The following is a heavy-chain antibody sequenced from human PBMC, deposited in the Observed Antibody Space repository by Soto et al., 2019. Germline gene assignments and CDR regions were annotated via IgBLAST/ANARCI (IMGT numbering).Heavy chain of an antibody. CDR1: GDSASSNSAA. D-gene: IGHD6-13*01. Sequence: SQTLSLTCAISGDSASSNSAAWNWIRQSPSRGLEWLGRTYYRSKWYNDYAVSVKSRITINPDTSKNQFSLQLNSVTPEDTAVYYCARDRQVGIAAAGNNYYYYYGMDVWGQGTTVTVSS. J-gene: IGHJ6*02. CDR2: TYYRSKWYN. CDR3: ARDRQVGIAAAGNNYYYYYGMDV. V-gene: IGHV6-1*01.